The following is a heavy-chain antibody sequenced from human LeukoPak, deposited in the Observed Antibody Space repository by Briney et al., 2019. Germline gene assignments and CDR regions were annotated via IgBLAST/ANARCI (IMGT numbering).Heavy chain of an antibody. V-gene: IGHV3-30*18. J-gene: IGHJ4*02. D-gene: IGHD6-6*01. CDR1: GFTFSSYG. CDR3: AKEGSSSSSVDY. Sequence: PGRSLRLSCAASGFTFSSYGMHWVSQAPGKGLEWVAVISYDGSNKYYADSVKGRFTISRDNSKNTLYLQMNSLRAEDTAVYYCAKEGSSSSSVDYWGQGTLVTVSS. CDR2: ISYDGSNK.